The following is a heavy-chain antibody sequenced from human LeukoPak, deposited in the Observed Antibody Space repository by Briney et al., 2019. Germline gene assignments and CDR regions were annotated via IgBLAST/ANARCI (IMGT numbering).Heavy chain of an antibody. Sequence: GGSLRLSCAASGFTFSSYWMNWVRQAPGKGLVWVSRVASDGSSTTYADSVKGRFSISRDNAKNTLYLQMNSLRVEDTAVYYCARGRPHGNDYWGQGTLVAVSS. D-gene: IGHD4-23*01. CDR2: VASDGSST. J-gene: IGHJ4*02. V-gene: IGHV3-74*01. CDR1: GFTFSSYW. CDR3: ARGRPHGNDY.